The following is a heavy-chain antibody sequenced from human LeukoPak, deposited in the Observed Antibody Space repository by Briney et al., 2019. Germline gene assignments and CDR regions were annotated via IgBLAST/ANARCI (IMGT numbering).Heavy chain of an antibody. D-gene: IGHD2-21*02. CDR1: GGSFGGYY. CDR2: INHSGST. CDR3: AREGGGDCYDCPFDY. V-gene: IGHV4-34*01. J-gene: IGHJ4*02. Sequence: SSETLSLTCAVYGGSFGGYYWSWIRQPPGKGLEWIGEINHSGSTNYNPSLKSRVTISVDTSKNQFSLKLSSVTAADTAVYYCAREGGGDCYDCPFDYWGQGTLVTVSS.